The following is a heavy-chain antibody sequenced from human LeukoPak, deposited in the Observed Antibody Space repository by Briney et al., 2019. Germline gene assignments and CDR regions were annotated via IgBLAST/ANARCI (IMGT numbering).Heavy chain of an antibody. J-gene: IGHJ4*02. CDR1: GFTFSDFD. V-gene: IGHV3-21*04. CDR3: AREQRTFDY. Sequence: GGSLRLSCVASGFTFSDFDMNWVRQAPGKGLEWVSSISTSGSNTYYADSVKGRFTISRDNADNSLYLQLSSLRAEDTAVYYCAREQRTFDYWGQGILVTVSS. CDR2: ISTSGSNT. D-gene: IGHD5-24*01.